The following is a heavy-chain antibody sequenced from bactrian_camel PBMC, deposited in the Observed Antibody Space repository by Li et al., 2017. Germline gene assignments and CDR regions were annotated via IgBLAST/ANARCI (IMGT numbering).Heavy chain of an antibody. CDR3: KTDSVQRRPLLCQTMSH. CDR1: GHIDNGCRYG. CDR2: IDPDGIT. J-gene: IGHJ4*01. V-gene: IGHV3S53*01. Sequence: HVQLVESGGGSVQAGGSLTLLCVGSGHIDNGCRYGWSWYREVPGKDRELVSRIDPDGITGHADFVKGRFTISRDNDKHTTSLQMNDLEPDDTAMYYCKTDSVQRRPLLCQTMSHWGRGTQVTVS. D-gene: IGHD2*01.